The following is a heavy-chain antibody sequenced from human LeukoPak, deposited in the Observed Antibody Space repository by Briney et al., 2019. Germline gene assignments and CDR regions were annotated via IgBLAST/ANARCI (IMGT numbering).Heavy chain of an antibody. CDR2: IHYSVST. Sequence: SETLSLTCTIPGGSISSSSYYWAWIRQPPGKGLEWIGSIHYSVSTYYKPFLQSRVTISIDTSKNQFPLKLRFVTAADTAVYYCARVRCSGGSCPYYYYYYYMDVWGKGTTVTVSS. CDR3: ARVRCSGGSCPYYYYYYYMDV. D-gene: IGHD2-15*01. J-gene: IGHJ6*03. V-gene: IGHV4-39*06. CDR1: GGSISSSSYY.